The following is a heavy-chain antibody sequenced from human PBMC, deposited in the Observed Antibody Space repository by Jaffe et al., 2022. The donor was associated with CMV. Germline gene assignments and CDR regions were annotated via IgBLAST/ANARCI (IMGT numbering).Heavy chain of an antibody. CDR3: ARFQRTGTRGYSYGLGGF. CDR1: GGSISSSSYY. J-gene: IGHJ4*02. V-gene: IGHV4-39*01. Sequence: QLQLQESGPGLVKPSETLSLTCTVSGGSISSSSYYWGWIRQPPGKGLEWIGSIYYSGSTYYNPSLKSRVTISVDTSKNQFSLKLSSVTAADTAVYYCARFQRTGTRGYSYGLGGFWGQGTLVTVSS. CDR2: IYYSGST. D-gene: IGHD5-18*01.